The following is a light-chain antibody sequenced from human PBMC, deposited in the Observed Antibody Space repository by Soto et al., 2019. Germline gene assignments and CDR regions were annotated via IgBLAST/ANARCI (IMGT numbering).Light chain of an antibody. J-gene: IGLJ3*02. CDR3: VAWDDSLNGWV. V-gene: IGLV1-44*01. Sequence: QSVLTQPPSASGTPGQRVTISCSGSGSNIGSNSVNWYQQLPGTAPRLLVYYNNNRPSGVPERFSDSKSGTSASLAISGLQSEDEADYYCVAWDDSLNGWVFGGGTKLTVL. CDR2: YNN. CDR1: GSNIGSNS.